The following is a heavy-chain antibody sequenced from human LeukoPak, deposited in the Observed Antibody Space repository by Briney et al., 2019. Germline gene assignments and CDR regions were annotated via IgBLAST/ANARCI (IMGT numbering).Heavy chain of an antibody. CDR3: ARGVGSSWFDP. Sequence: GASMKVSCEASGYTFTDYYLHWVRQAPGQGLEWMGWINPNSGGANFALNFQGRVTMTRATSISTAYMELGRLTSDDTAVYYCARGVGSSWFDPWGQGTLVTVSS. CDR2: INPNSGGA. CDR1: GYTFTDYY. V-gene: IGHV1-2*02. D-gene: IGHD6-13*01. J-gene: IGHJ5*02.